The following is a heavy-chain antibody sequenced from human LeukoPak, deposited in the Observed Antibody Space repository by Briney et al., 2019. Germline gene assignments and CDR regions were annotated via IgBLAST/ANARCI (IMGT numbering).Heavy chain of an antibody. CDR3: AKGHGSGSYDY. V-gene: IGHV3-9*01. J-gene: IGHJ4*02. CDR1: GFTFDDYA. D-gene: IGHD3-10*01. Sequence: PGGSLRLSCAASGFTFDDYAMHWVRQAPGKGLEWVSGISWNSGSIGYADSVKGRFTISRDNAKNSLYLQMNSLRAEDTALYYCAKGHGSGSYDYWGQGALVTVSS. CDR2: ISWNSGSI.